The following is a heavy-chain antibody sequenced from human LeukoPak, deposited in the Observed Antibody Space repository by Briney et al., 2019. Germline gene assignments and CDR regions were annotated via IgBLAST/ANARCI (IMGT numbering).Heavy chain of an antibody. V-gene: IGHV1-69*04. D-gene: IGHD1-26*01. Sequence: ASVKVSCKASGGTFSSYAISWVRQAPGQGLEWMGRIIPILGIANYAQKFQGRVTITADKSTSTAYMELSSLRSEDTAVYYCARVGATTLRDDHWGQGTLVTVSS. J-gene: IGHJ4*02. CDR2: IIPILGIA. CDR1: GGTFSSYA. CDR3: ARVGATTLRDDH.